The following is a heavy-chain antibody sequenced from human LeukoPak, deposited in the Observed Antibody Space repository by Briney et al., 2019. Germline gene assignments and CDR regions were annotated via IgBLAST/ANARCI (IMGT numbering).Heavy chain of an antibody. CDR3: ARENYDILTGYNAFDI. D-gene: IGHD3-9*01. CDR2: IYHSGST. V-gene: IGHV4-38-2*02. Sequence: SETLSLTCTVSGYSISSGYYWGWIRQPPGKGLEWIGSIYHSGSTYYNPSLKSRVTISVDTSKNQFSLKLSSVTAADTAVYYCARENYDILTGYNAFDIWGQGTMVTVSS. CDR1: GYSISSGYY. J-gene: IGHJ3*02.